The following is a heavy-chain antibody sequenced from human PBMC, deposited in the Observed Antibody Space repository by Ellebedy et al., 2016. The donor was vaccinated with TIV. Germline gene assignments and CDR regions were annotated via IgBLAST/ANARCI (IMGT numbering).Heavy chain of an antibody. Sequence: PGGSLRLSCKGSEYRFTSYWIAWVRQMPGKGLEWMGIIYPGDSDTRYNPSFQGRVTISTDKSSSTAYLQWNSLKASDTAMYFCARFRAPGGYYYGMDVWGQGTTVIVSS. CDR2: IYPGDSDT. J-gene: IGHJ6*02. CDR3: ARFRAPGGYYYGMDV. V-gene: IGHV5-51*01. D-gene: IGHD3-10*01. CDR1: EYRFTSYW.